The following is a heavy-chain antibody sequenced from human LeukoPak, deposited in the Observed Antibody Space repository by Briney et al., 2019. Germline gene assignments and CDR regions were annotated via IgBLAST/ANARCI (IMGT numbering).Heavy chain of an antibody. CDR3: ATSCGNSYGCYFDY. Sequence: SETLSLTCTVSGASISSYYWSWIRLPPGKGLEWIGYIYYSGSTNYNPSLKSRVTISVDTSKSQFSLRLSSVTAADTAIYYCATSCGNSYGCYFDYWGQGTLVTVSS. CDR1: GASISSYY. D-gene: IGHD5-18*01. V-gene: IGHV4-59*08. J-gene: IGHJ4*02. CDR2: IYYSGST.